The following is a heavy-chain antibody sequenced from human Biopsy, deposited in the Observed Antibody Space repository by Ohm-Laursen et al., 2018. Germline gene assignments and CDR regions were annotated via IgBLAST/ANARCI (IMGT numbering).Heavy chain of an antibody. CDR2: ISYSGNT. Sequence: SDTLSLTCTVSSGSISSYYWSWIRQPPGKGLEWIGYISYSGNTNYNPSLKSRVTMSVDTSKNQFSLKVYSVTAADTAVYYCARRPYGGTRYWYFDLWGRGTLVTVSS. V-gene: IGHV4-59*07. CDR3: ARRPYGGTRYWYFDL. CDR1: SGSISSYY. D-gene: IGHD4-23*01. J-gene: IGHJ2*01.